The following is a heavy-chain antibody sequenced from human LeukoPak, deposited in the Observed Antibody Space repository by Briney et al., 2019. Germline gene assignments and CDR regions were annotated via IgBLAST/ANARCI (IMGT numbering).Heavy chain of an antibody. CDR2: ILYDGSNK. Sequence: PGGSLRLSCAASGFTFSSYGIHWVRQAPGKGLEWVAFILYDGSNKYYADSVKGRFTISRDNSKNTLYLQMNSLRAEDTAVYYCAKVLRYYDILTGYYFLDAFDIWGQGTMVTVSS. D-gene: IGHD3-9*01. CDR1: GFTFSSYG. V-gene: IGHV3-30*02. CDR3: AKVLRYYDILTGYYFLDAFDI. J-gene: IGHJ3*02.